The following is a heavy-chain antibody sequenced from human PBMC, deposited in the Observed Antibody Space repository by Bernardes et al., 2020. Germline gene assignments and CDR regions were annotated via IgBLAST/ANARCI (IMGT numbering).Heavy chain of an antibody. CDR2: VTSSTYI. J-gene: IGHJ3*02. D-gene: IGHD2-8*01. CDR1: GFTFSSYT. CDR3: ARDQPGYCSDGVCPGGDAFDI. V-gene: IGHV3-21*01. Sequence: GGSLRLSCAASGFTFSSYTMSWVRQAPGKGLEWVSSVTSSTYIYYAASMEGRFTISRDNAKNSLYLQMYSLRAEDTAVYYCARDQPGYCSDGVCPGGDAFDIWGRGTMVTVSS.